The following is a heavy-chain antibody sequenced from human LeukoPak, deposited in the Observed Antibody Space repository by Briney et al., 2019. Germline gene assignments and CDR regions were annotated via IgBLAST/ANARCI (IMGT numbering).Heavy chain of an antibody. D-gene: IGHD5-24*01. Sequence: GGSLRLSCAASGFTFSSYGMHWVRQAPGKGLEWVAVIWYDGSNKYYADSVKGRFTISRDNSKDTLYLQMNSLRAEDTAVYYCAKSAVEMAPTDYYYYYMDVWAKGPRSPSP. CDR1: GFTFSSYG. V-gene: IGHV3-33*06. CDR3: AKSAVEMAPTDYYYYYMDV. CDR2: IWYDGSNK. J-gene: IGHJ6*03.